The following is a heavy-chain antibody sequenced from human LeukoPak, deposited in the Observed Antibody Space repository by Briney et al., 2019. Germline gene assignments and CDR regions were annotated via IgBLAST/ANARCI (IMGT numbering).Heavy chain of an antibody. CDR3: AKGCSSGYAYYFDF. CDR2: ISGRGGST. V-gene: IGHV3-23*01. J-gene: IGHJ4*02. CDR1: GFTFRSYA. D-gene: IGHD3-22*01. Sequence: GGPLRLSCTASGFTFRSYAMTWVRKAPGKGLECVSTISGRGGSTYYADSVKGRFTISRGNSKNTLYLQMNSLRADDTAVYYCAKGCSSGYAYYFDFWGQGALVTVSS.